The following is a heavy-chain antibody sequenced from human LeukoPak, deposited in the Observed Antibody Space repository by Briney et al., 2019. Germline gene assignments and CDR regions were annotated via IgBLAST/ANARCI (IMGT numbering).Heavy chain of an antibody. CDR2: ISSTGTYI. D-gene: IGHD2-2*01. V-gene: IGHV3-21*01. J-gene: IGHJ6*03. CDR1: GFAFSDYN. CDR3: ARAFPAASVYYYYYYMDV. Sequence: GGSLRLSCAASGFAFSDYNMNWVRQAPGKGLEWVSSISSTGTYIYYADPVKGRFTVSRDDAKNSLYLQMNSLRAEDTAVYYCARAFPAASVYYYYYYMDVWGKGTTVTVSS.